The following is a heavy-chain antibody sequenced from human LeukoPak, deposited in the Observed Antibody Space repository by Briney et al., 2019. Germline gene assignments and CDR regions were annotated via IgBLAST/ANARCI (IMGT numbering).Heavy chain of an antibody. Sequence: ASVKVSCTTSGYTFTSYYIHWVRQAPGQGLEWMGIINPSGGSTSYAQKFQGRVTMTRDTSTSTVYMYLSSLRSEDTAVYYCARDSLYGVVDYWGQGTLVTVSS. CDR1: GYTFTSYY. CDR3: ARDSLYGVVDY. CDR2: INPSGGST. J-gene: IGHJ4*02. V-gene: IGHV1-46*01. D-gene: IGHD4-17*01.